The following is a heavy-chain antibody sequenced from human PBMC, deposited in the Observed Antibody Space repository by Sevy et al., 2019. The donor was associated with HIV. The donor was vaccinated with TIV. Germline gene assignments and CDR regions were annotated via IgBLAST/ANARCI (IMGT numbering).Heavy chain of an antibody. CDR1: GYTFTDYY. V-gene: IGHV1-2*02. D-gene: IGHD1-1*01. CDR3: ARLTTMPTSDLYGMDV. CDR2: INPNDGVT. J-gene: IGHJ6*02. Sequence: AGASVKVSCKASGYTFTDYYIHWVRQAPGQGLEWMAWINPNDGVTNYAQRFQGGVTVTRDTSISTAYMELRRLRSDDTAIYYCARLTTMPTSDLYGMDVWGQGTTVTVSS.